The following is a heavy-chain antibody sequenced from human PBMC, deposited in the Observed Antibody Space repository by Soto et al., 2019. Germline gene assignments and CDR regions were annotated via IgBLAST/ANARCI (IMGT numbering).Heavy chain of an antibody. D-gene: IGHD3-16*01. CDR3: AGERTMGQPSYYYYYYMDV. Sequence: QSQTLSLTCAISGDSVSSNSAAWNWIRQSPSRGLEWLGRTYYRSKWYNDYAVSVKSRITINPDTSKNQFSLQLNSVTPEDTAVYYCAGERTMGQPSYYYYYYMDVWGKGTTVTVSS. CDR1: GDSVSSNSAA. CDR2: TYYRSKWYN. V-gene: IGHV6-1*01. J-gene: IGHJ6*03.